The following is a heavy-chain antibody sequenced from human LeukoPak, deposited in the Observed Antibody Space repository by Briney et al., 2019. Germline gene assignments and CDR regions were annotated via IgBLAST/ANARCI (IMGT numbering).Heavy chain of an antibody. CDR1: GYSISTGYY. Sequence: SETLSLTCTVSGYSISTGYYWDWIRQPPGKGLEWIGTFYHGGSTYYNPSLKSRVTISVDTSKNQFSLNLTSVTAADTAVYYCARESFGSEAYYYYYYMDVWGKGTTVTISS. V-gene: IGHV4-38-2*02. CDR3: ARESFGSEAYYYYYYMDV. J-gene: IGHJ6*03. CDR2: FYHGGST. D-gene: IGHD6-25*01.